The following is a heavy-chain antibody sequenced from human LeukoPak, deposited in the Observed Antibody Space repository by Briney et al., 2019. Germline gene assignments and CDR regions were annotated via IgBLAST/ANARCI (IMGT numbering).Heavy chain of an antibody. CDR2: MNPNSGNT. CDR3: ARVGSPPWFMITFGGVIEGWFDP. Sequence: ASVKVSCKASGYTFTSYDINWVRQATGQGLEWMGWMNPNSGNTGYAQKFQGRVTITRNTSISTAYMELSSLRSEDTAVYYCARVGSPPWFMITFGGVIEGWFDPWGQGTLVTVSS. V-gene: IGHV1-8*03. J-gene: IGHJ5*02. CDR1: GYTFTSYD. D-gene: IGHD3-16*02.